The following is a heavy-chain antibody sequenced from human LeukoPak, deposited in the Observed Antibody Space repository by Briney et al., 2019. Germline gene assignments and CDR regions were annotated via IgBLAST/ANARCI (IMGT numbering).Heavy chain of an antibody. V-gene: IGHV3-48*03. CDR3: ARGGSQPITMHVFDY. Sequence: PGGSLRLSCAASGFTFSSYEMNWVRQAPGKGLEWVSYIGSSGSNIYYADSVKGRFTISRDNAKNSLYLQMNSLRAEDTAVYYCARGGSQPITMHVFDYWGQGTLVTDSS. J-gene: IGHJ4*02. CDR2: IGSSGSNI. CDR1: GFTFSSYE. D-gene: IGHD3-10*01.